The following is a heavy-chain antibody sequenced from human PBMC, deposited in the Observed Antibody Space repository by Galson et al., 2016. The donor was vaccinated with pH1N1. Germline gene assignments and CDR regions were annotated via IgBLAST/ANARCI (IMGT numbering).Heavy chain of an antibody. V-gene: IGHV1-2*04. CDR2: INPNNGDT. D-gene: IGHD3-22*01. CDR1: EYTFIGYY. Sequence: SVKVSCKASEYTFIGYYIHWMRQAPGHGLAWMGRINPNNGDTHYAQNFQGWVTMTRDTSISTAYMELNSLRSDDTAVYYCARVNTYDSSGYYPFDYWGQGTQVTVSS. J-gene: IGHJ4*02. CDR3: ARVNTYDSSGYYPFDY.